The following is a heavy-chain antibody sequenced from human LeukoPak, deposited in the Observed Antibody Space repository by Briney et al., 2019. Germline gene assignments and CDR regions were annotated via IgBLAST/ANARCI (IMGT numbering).Heavy chain of an antibody. V-gene: IGHV3-74*01. Sequence: GGSLRLSCAASGGTFSRSWMRWVRQAPGKGLVWVSRINPDGSSTNHADSVKGRFTIPRDNAKNTLYLQMDSLRADDTAVYYCTRELGGDRDYWGQGTLVTVSS. CDR2: INPDGSST. CDR1: GGTFSRSW. J-gene: IGHJ4*02. CDR3: TRELGGDRDY. D-gene: IGHD2-21*02.